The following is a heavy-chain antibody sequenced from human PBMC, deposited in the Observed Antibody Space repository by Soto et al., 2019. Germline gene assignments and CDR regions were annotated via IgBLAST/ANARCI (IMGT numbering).Heavy chain of an antibody. CDR2: IYYSGST. D-gene: IGHD3-16*02. Sequence: SETLSLTCTVSGGSISSYYWSWIRQPPGKGLEWIGYIYYSGSTNYNPSLKSRVTISVDTSKNQFSLKLSSVTAADTAVYYCARSNRFGVYDYGWGSYRGLRWFDDWGQGTLVNVSS. CDR1: GGSISSYY. V-gene: IGHV4-59*01. CDR3: ARSNRFGVYDYGWGSYRGLRWFDD. J-gene: IGHJ4*02.